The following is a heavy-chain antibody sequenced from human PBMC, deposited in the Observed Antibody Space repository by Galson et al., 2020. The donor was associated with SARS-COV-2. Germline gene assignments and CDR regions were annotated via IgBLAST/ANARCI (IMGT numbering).Heavy chain of an antibody. CDR3: ARGFKIAVAGNYYYAMDV. CDR2: INDSGNT. Sequence: SETLSLTCGVYGGSFSGYYWTWIRQPPGKGLEWIIEINDSGNTKYNPSFEVRVTISVDTSKNQFSLKMNSVTAADTAVYYCARGFKIAVAGNYYYAMDVWGQGTTVTVSS. J-gene: IGHJ6*02. D-gene: IGHD6-19*01. V-gene: IGHV4-34*01. CDR1: GGSFSGYY.